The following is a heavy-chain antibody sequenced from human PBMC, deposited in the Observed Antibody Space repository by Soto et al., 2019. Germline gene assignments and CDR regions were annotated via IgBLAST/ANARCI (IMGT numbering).Heavy chain of an antibody. CDR2: ISGSGGST. CDR3: AKDRIGATMALRGAFDI. V-gene: IGHV3-23*01. D-gene: IGHD5-12*01. CDR1: GFTFSSYA. Sequence: GGSLRLSCAASGFTFSSYAMSWVRQAPGKGLEWVSAISGSGGSTYYADSVKGRFTISRDNSKNTLYLQMNSLRAEDTAVDYCAKDRIGATMALRGAFDIWGQGTMVTVSS. J-gene: IGHJ3*02.